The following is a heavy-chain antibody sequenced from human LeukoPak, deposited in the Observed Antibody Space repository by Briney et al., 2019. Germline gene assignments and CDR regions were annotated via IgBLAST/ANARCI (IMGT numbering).Heavy chain of an antibody. Sequence: SETLSLTCTVSGGSISSYYWSWVRQPPGKGLERIGYIYYSGSTNYNPSLKGRVTISVDTSKNQFSLKLSSVTAADTAVYYCARAYSGSYSPFDYWGQGTLVTVSS. J-gene: IGHJ4*02. D-gene: IGHD1-26*01. CDR3: ARAYSGSYSPFDY. CDR2: IYYSGST. CDR1: GGSISSYY. V-gene: IGHV4-59*01.